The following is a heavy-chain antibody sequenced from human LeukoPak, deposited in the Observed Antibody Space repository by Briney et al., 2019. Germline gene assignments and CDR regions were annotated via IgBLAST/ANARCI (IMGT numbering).Heavy chain of an antibody. CDR1: GGTFSSYA. J-gene: IGHJ5*02. CDR3: AREAVAAAGTGDWFDP. V-gene: IGHV1-69*05. CDR2: IIPIFGTA. Sequence: ASVKVSCKASGGTFSSYAISWVRQAPGQGLEWMGGIIPIFGTANYAQKFQGRVTITTDESTSTAYMELSSLRSEDTAVYYCAREAVAAAGTGDWFDPWGQGTLVTVSS. D-gene: IGHD6-13*01.